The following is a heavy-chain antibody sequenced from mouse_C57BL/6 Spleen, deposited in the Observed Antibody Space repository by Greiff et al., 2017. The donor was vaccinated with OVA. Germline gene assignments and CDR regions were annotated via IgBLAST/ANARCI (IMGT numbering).Heavy chain of an antibody. D-gene: IGHD2-2*01. CDR2: IDPENGDT. V-gene: IGHV14-4*01. Sequence: EVQLQESGAELVRPGASVKLSCTASGFNIKDDYMHWVKQRPEQGLEWIGWIDPENGDTEYASKFQGKATITADTSSNTAYLQLSSLTSEDTAVYYCTTTYGYAWFAYWGQGTLVTVSA. J-gene: IGHJ3*01. CDR1: GFNIKDDY. CDR3: TTTYGYAWFAY.